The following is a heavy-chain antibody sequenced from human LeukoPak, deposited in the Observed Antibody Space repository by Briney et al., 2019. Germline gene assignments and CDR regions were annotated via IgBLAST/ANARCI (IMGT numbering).Heavy chain of an antibody. V-gene: IGHV4-39*07. Sequence: SETLSLTCTVSGGSISSSSYSWGWIRQPPGKGLEWIGSIYYSGSTYYNPSLKSRVTISVDTSKNQFSLKLSSVTAADTAVYYCARIKQLGGAFDIWGQGTMVTVSS. CDR3: ARIKQLGGAFDI. J-gene: IGHJ3*02. CDR2: IYYSGST. D-gene: IGHD6-6*01. CDR1: GGSISSSSYS.